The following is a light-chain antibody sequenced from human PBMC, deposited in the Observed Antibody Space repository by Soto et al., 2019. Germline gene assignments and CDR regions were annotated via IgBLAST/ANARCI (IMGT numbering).Light chain of an antibody. J-gene: IGKJ1*01. CDR3: QQYNNWPRT. CDR1: QRVSSN. CDR2: GAS. Sequence: EIVMTQSPATLSVSPGERATLSCRASQRVSSNLAWYQQKPGQAPRLLIYGASTRATGIPARFSASGSGTEFTLTISSLQSEDFAVYYCQQYNNWPRTFGLGTKVEIK. V-gene: IGKV3-15*01.